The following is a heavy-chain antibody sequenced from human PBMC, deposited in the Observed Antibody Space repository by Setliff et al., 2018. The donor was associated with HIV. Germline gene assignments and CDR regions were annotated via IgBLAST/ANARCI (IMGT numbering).Heavy chain of an antibody. J-gene: IGHJ2*01. V-gene: IGHV3-15*05. D-gene: IGHD3-9*01. Sequence: GGSLRLSCAASGFTFSDAWLSWVRQAPGKGLDWVGRIISKGGGGTTDYAAPVQGRFTISRDDSRNTLYLQMNSMKSDDTATYYCVGHYYDPLTGYYVWFFDVWGRGTLVTVSS. CDR1: GFTFSDAW. CDR3: VGHYYDPLTGYYVWFFDV. CDR2: IISKGGGGTT.